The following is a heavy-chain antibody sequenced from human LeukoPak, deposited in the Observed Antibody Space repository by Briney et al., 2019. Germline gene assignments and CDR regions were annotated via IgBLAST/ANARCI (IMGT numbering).Heavy chain of an antibody. CDR2: INQSGST. D-gene: IGHD3-22*01. CDR1: GGSFSGYY. CDR3: ARAPGPYDSSGHYFNFEY. J-gene: IGHJ4*02. V-gene: IGHV4-34*01. Sequence: SETLSLTCAVYGGSFSGYYWSWIRQPPGKGLEWIGEINQSGSTNYNPSLKSRVTISVDTSKNQFSLKLSSVTAADTAVYYCARAPGPYDSSGHYFNFEYWGQGTLVTVSS.